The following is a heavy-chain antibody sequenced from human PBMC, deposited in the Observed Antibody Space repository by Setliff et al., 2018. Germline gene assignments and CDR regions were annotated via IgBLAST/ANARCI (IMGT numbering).Heavy chain of an antibody. CDR2: IYYSGKT. V-gene: IGHV4-39*07. CDR1: GASVSNVNYY. Sequence: SETLSLTCSVSGASVSNVNYYWGWIRQPPGKGLEWVASIYYSGKTYSNPSFKSRVTMSLDKSKNQFSLKLSSVTAADTAVYYCARRETYYNFWSGYYAYWGQGTLVTVSS. D-gene: IGHD3-3*01. CDR3: ARRETYYNFWSGYYAY. J-gene: IGHJ4*02.